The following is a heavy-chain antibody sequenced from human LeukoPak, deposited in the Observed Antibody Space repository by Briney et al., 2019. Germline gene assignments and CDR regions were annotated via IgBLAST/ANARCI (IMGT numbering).Heavy chain of an antibody. D-gene: IGHD3-22*01. Sequence: SETLSLTCTVSGGSISSYYWSWIRQPPGKGLEWIGYIYYSGSTNYNPSLKSRVTISVDTSKNQFSLKLSSVTAADTAVYYCATHVPLGYSNAFDIWGQGTMVTVSS. CDR2: IYYSGST. J-gene: IGHJ3*02. CDR1: GGSISSYY. CDR3: ATHVPLGYSNAFDI. V-gene: IGHV4-59*01.